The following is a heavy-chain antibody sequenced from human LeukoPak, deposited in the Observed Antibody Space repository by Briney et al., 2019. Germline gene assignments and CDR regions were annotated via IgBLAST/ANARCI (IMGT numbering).Heavy chain of an antibody. Sequence: PSETLPLTCTVSGGSISSSSYYWGWIRQPPGKGLEWIGSIYYSGSTYYNPSLKSRVTISVDTSKNQFSLKLSSVTAADTAVYYCARVQSSGSLPLFDYWGQGTLVTVSS. J-gene: IGHJ4*02. CDR1: GGSISSSSYY. V-gene: IGHV4-39*01. D-gene: IGHD3-22*01. CDR2: IYYSGST. CDR3: ARVQSSGSLPLFDY.